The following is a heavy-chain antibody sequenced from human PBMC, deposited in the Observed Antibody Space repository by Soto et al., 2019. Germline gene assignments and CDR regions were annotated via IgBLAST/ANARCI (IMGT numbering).Heavy chain of an antibody. CDR1: GSSVSSGGYY. Sequence: SETLSLTCTVSGSSVSSGGYYWSWIRQPPGKGLEWIGYIYYSGSTNYNPSLKSRVTISVDTSKNQFSLKLSSVTAADTAVYYCARVACITIFGVVIPNWFDPWGQGTLVTVS. J-gene: IGHJ5*02. CDR2: IYYSGST. V-gene: IGHV4-61*08. CDR3: ARVACITIFGVVIPNWFDP. D-gene: IGHD3-3*01.